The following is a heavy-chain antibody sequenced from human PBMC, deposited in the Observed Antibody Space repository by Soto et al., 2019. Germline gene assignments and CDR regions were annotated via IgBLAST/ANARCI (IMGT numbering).Heavy chain of an antibody. CDR1: GGSISSYY. Sequence: QVQLQESGPGLVKPSETLSLTCTVSGGSISSYYWSWIRQPPGKGLEWIGFIFYSGSTSYNPSLKCRVTISIDTSEYQFSLKLNSVTAADTAVYYCASMIGDPVLSFDSWGQGTLVDVSS. D-gene: IGHD3-10*02. J-gene: IGHJ5*01. V-gene: IGHV4-59*01. CDR3: ASMIGDPVLSFDS. CDR2: IFYSGST.